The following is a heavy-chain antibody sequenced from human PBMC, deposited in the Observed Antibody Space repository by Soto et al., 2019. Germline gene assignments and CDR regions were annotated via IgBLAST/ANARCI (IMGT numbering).Heavy chain of an antibody. CDR2: ITGGGDNT. J-gene: IGHJ4*02. CDR1: VFPFTSYA. Sequence: EVQLLESCGDLLQPVGSLRLSCAASVFPFTSYAMSLIRQAPGKGLEWVSAITGGGDNTYYADSVKGRFTISRDNSKNTLYLQMNSLRAEDTDFYYCTQDGGSRDWLTVNWGQGTLVTVSS. D-gene: IGHD3-9*01. CDR3: TQDGGSRDWLTVN. V-gene: IGHV3-23*01.